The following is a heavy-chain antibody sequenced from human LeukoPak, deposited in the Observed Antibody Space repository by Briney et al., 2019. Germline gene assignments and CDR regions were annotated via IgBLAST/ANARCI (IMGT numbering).Heavy chain of an antibody. CDR3: AKFYDILTGYFDY. CDR1: GFPFSSYA. J-gene: IGHJ4*02. CDR2: ISGGNGNTYYA. Sequence: GGSLRLSCAASGFPFSSYAMSWVRQSPGKGLEWVSDISGGNGNTYYAYYADSVRGRFTISRDSSKNTLYLQMNSLRAEDTAVYYCAKFYDILTGYFDYWGQGTLVTVSS. V-gene: IGHV3-23*01. D-gene: IGHD3-9*01.